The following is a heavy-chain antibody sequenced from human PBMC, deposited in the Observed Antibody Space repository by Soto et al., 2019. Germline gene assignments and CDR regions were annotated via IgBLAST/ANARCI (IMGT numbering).Heavy chain of an antibody. CDR3: ARDRTIFGIPSNWFDP. D-gene: IGHD3-3*01. Sequence: GGSLRLSCAASGFTFSSYGMHWVRQAPGKGLEWVAVIWYDGSNKYYADSVKGRFTISRDNSKNTLYLQMNSLRAEDTAVYYCARDRTIFGIPSNWFDPWGQRTLVTVPS. J-gene: IGHJ5*02. CDR2: IWYDGSNK. CDR1: GFTFSSYG. V-gene: IGHV3-33*01.